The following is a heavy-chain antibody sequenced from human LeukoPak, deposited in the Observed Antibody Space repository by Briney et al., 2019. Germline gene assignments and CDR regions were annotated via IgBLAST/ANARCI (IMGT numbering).Heavy chain of an antibody. V-gene: IGHV3-7*03. CDR1: GFTFSSYW. Sequence: PGGSLRLSCAASGFTFSSYWMSWVRRAPGKGLEWVANIKDDGSEKYYVDSVKGRFTISRDDAKNSPYLQMNSLRAEDTAVYYCARARDSSWDYWGQGTLVTVSS. CDR2: IKDDGSEK. CDR3: ARARDSSWDY. J-gene: IGHJ4*02. D-gene: IGHD6-13*01.